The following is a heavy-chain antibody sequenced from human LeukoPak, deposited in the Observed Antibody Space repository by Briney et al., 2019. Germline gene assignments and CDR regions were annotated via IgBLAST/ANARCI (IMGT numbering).Heavy chain of an antibody. Sequence: ASVKVSCKASGGTFSSYAISWVRQAPGQGLEWMGRIIPILGIANYAQKFQGRVTITADKSTSTAYMELSSLRSEDTAVYYCARDLFFDSSGYDYWGRGTLVTVSS. J-gene: IGHJ4*02. V-gene: IGHV1-69*04. D-gene: IGHD3-22*01. CDR2: IIPILGIA. CDR1: GGTFSSYA. CDR3: ARDLFFDSSGYDY.